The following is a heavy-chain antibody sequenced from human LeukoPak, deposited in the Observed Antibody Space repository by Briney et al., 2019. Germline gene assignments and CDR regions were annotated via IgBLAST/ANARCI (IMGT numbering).Heavy chain of an antibody. CDR3: ARGPPNWGYDY. CDR1: GYTCTSYD. Sequence: GASVKVSCKASGYTCTSYDFNWVRQATGQRPVWMVWMSPNSGDTGYAQNFKDRVTMTRNTSISTAYMELSSLRSDDTAVYYCARGPPNWGYDYWGAGTMVTVSS. D-gene: IGHD7-27*01. J-gene: IGHJ4*02. V-gene: IGHV1-8*01. CDR2: MSPNSGDT.